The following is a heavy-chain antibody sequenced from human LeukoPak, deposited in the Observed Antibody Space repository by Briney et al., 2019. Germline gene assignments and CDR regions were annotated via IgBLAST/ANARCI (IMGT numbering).Heavy chain of an antibody. J-gene: IGHJ6*03. CDR1: GGSISNYY. D-gene: IGHD3-10*01. CDR2: IYYSGST. CDR3: ARARRSYYYGSGSDYYYMDV. Sequence: SETLSLTCTVSGGSISNYYWSWIRQPPGKGLEWIGYIYYSGSTNYNPSLKSRVTISVDTSKNQFSLKLSSVTAADTAVYYCARARRSYYYGSGSDYYYMDVWGKGTTVTISS. V-gene: IGHV4-59*01.